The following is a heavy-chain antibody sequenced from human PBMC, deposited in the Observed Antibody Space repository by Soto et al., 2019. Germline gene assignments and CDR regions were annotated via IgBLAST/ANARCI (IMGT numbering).Heavy chain of an antibody. CDR1: GYTFTTYD. J-gene: IGHJ6*02. V-gene: IGHV1-18*01. Sequence: QVQLVQSGAEVKKPGASVKVSCKASGYTFTTYDISWVRQAPGQGLEWMGRISTYNGNTNYPQSLQGRPTKTTDTSTNTAYMELRNLRSDDTAVYYCARDPYHVLMVNAPNLYGMDVWGQGTTVTVSS. CDR3: ARDPYHVLMVNAPNLYGMDV. D-gene: IGHD2-8*01. CDR2: ISTYNGNT.